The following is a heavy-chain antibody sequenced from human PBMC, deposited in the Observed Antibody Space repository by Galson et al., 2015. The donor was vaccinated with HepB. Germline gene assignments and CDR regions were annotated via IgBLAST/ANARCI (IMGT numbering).Heavy chain of an antibody. CDR3: AKGGSSWSTAESYYYYGMDV. D-gene: IGHD6-13*01. CDR2: ISWDGGST. Sequence: SLRLSCAASGFTFLDYSMHWVRQAPGKGLEWVSLISWDGGSTYYADSVKGRFTISRDNSKNSLYLQMNSLRTEDTALYYCAKGGSSWSTAESYYYYGMDVWGQGTTVTVSS. CDR1: GFTFLDYS. V-gene: IGHV3-43*01. J-gene: IGHJ6*02.